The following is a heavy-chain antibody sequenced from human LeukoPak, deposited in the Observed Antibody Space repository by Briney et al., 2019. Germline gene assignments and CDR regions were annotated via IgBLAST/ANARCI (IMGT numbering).Heavy chain of an antibody. CDR1: GGSISSYY. CDR2: IYTRGST. J-gene: IGHJ6*03. CDR3: ASVVVAATQDYYYYYMDV. D-gene: IGHD2-15*01. V-gene: IGHV4-4*07. Sequence: PSETLSLTCTVSGGSISSYYWSWIRQPAGKGLEWIGRIYTRGSTNYNPSLKSRVTMSVDTSKNQFSLKLSSVTAADTAVYYCASVVVAATQDYYYYYMDVWGKGTTVTVSS.